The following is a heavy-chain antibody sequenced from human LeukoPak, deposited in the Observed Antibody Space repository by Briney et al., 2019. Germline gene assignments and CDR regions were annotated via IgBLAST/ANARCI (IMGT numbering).Heavy chain of an antibody. Sequence: QAGGSLRLSYAASGFTFSNHWMHWVRQAPGKGLEYVSAISSNGGSTYYADSVKGRFTISRDNSKNTLYLQMSSLRAEDTAVYYCVFSSTGYWGQGTLVTVSS. D-gene: IGHD6-6*01. CDR1: GFTFSNHW. CDR2: ISSNGGST. J-gene: IGHJ4*02. V-gene: IGHV3-64D*06. CDR3: VFSSTGY.